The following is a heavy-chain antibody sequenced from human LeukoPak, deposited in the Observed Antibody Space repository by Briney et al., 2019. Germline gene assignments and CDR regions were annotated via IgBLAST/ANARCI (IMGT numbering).Heavy chain of an antibody. Sequence: ASXXVXXKXXXXXXXEXSMHWVRQAPGKGLEWVGGFDPEDGETIYAQKFQGRVTMTEDTSTDTAYMELSSLRSEDTAVYYCATEVNFDWFILGYWGQGTLVTVSS. V-gene: IGHV1-24*01. J-gene: IGHJ4*02. D-gene: IGHD3-9*01. CDR2: FDPEDGET. CDR3: ATEVNFDWFILGY. CDR1: XXXXXEXS.